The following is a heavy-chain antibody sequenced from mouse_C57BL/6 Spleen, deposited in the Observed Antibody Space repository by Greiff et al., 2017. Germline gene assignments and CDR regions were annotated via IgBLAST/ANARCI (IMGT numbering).Heavy chain of an antibody. J-gene: IGHJ2*01. D-gene: IGHD1-1*01. CDR2: INPNNGGT. V-gene: IGHV1-26*01. Sequence: VQLQQSGPELVKPGASVKISCKASGYTFTDYYMNWVKQSHGKSLEWIGDINPNNGGTSYNQKFKGKATLTVDKSSSTAYMELRSLTSEDSAVYYCARWTVVADYWGQGTTLTVSA. CDR3: ARWTVVADY. CDR1: GYTFTDYY.